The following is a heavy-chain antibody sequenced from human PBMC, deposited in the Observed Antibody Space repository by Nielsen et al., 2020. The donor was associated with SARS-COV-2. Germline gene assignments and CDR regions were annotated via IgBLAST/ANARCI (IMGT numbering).Heavy chain of an antibody. CDR1: GYTFTNNY. CDR2: INPTNGGT. Sequence: ASVKVSCKASGYTFTNNYMHWVRQAPGQGLEWMGLINPTNGGTTYAQKFLGTVTMTRDTSTNTVYMELSSLRSDDTAVYYCARDSSGTYRRVDYWGQGTLVTVSS. J-gene: IGHJ4*02. V-gene: IGHV1-46*01. D-gene: IGHD3-22*01. CDR3: ARDSSGTYRRVDY.